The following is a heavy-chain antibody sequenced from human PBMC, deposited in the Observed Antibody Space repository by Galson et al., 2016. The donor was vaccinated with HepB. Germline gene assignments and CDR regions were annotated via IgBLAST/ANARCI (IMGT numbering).Heavy chain of an antibody. D-gene: IGHD1-26*01. Sequence: SLRLSCAASGFTFSSFGMHWVRQAPGKGLEWVALILSDGSNKFYGDSVKGRLTISRDNSKNTVFLQMSSLRAEDTAMYYCANINAGSFAFDIWGRGTMVTVSS. CDR3: ANINAGSFAFDI. J-gene: IGHJ3*02. V-gene: IGHV3-30*18. CDR1: GFTFSSFG. CDR2: ILSDGSNK.